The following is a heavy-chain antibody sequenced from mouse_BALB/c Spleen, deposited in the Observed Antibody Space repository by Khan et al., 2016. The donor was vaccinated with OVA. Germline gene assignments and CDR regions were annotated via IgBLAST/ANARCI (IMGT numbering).Heavy chain of an antibody. V-gene: IGHV9-3-1*01. Sequence: QIQLVQSGPELKKPGETVKISCKASGYIFTNYGMNWVKQSPGKALKWMGWINTYTGEPTYADDFKGRIAFTLDTSASTAYLQINTLTNEDTATYFCARPPYYTYALDYWGQGTTVTVSS. D-gene: IGHD2-10*01. CDR1: GYIFTNYG. CDR3: ARPPYYTYALDY. CDR2: INTYTGEP. J-gene: IGHJ4*01.